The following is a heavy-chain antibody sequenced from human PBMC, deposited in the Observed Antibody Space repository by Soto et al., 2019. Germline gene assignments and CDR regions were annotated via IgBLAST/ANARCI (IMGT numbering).Heavy chain of an antibody. J-gene: IGHJ3*02. CDR1: GSTFSSYS. CDR2: ISSSSSTI. CDR3: AKIDSSGYYRAFDI. Sequence: PGGSLRLSCAASGSTFSSYSMNWVRQVPGKGLEWVSYISSSSSTIYYADSVKGRFTISRDNAKNSLYLQMNSLRDEDTAVYYCAKIDSSGYYRAFDIWGQGTMVTVSS. V-gene: IGHV3-48*02. D-gene: IGHD3-22*01.